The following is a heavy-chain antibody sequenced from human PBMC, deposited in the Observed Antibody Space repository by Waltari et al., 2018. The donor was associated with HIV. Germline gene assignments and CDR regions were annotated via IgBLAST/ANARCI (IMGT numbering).Heavy chain of an antibody. V-gene: IGHV3-33*01. J-gene: IGHJ4*02. CDR3: ARDFALDS. CDR1: VFSLSNYG. Sequence: QVQLVESGGGVVQPGKSLRLSCAASVFSLSNYGMHWVRQAPGKGLEWVALIWYDGSNKYYGDSVKGRFTISRDISKNTLYLQMNSLRAEDTAVYFCARDFALDSWGPGTLVTVSS. CDR2: IWYDGSNK.